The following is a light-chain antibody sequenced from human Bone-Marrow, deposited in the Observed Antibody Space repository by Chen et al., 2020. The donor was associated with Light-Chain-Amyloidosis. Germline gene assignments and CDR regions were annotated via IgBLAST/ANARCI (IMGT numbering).Light chain of an antibody. J-gene: IGKJ4*01. CDR1: QSPRSKNKNY. Sequence: IALSQSPDSLAVSLGQLATINCKSSQSPRSKNKNYLVWYQQKPGQPPKLLISWASTRESGVPDRFSGSGSGTDFTLTISSLQAEDVAVYYCQQCYGSPLTFGGGTKVEIK. CDR3: QQCYGSPLT. V-gene: IGKV4-1*01. CDR2: WAS.